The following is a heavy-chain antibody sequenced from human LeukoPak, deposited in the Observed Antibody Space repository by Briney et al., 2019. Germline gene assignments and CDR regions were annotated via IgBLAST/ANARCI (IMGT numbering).Heavy chain of an antibody. CDR2: LSRSGGST. CDR1: GFTFSSYA. Sequence: GGSLRLSCAASGFTFSSYAMTWVRQAPAKGRECVSTLSRSGGSTYYADSVKGRFTISRDNSKNTLYLQMNTLRAEDTAVYYCARDRPFLDYWGQGTLVTVSS. V-gene: IGHV3-23*01. CDR3: ARDRPFLDY. J-gene: IGHJ4*02.